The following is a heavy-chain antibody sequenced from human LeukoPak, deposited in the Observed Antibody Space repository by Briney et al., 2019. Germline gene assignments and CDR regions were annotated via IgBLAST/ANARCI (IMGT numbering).Heavy chain of an antibody. CDR3: AKSTVTNYFDN. Sequence: GGSLRLSCAASGFTFSSYEMNWVRQAPGKGLEWISYISRSGSTINYADSVKGRFTNSRDDAKYSLYLQMNSLRAEDTAVYYCAKSTVTNYFDNWGQGSLVTVSS. V-gene: IGHV3-48*03. CDR2: ISRSGSTI. D-gene: IGHD4-17*01. J-gene: IGHJ4*02. CDR1: GFTFSSYE.